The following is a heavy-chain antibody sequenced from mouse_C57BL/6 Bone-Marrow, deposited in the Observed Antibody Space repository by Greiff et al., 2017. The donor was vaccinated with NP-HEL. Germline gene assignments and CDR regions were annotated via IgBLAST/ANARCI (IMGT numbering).Heavy chain of an antibody. Sequence: VKLMESGGGLVQPGGSLKLSCAASGFTFSDYYMYWVRQTPEKRLEWVAYISNGGGSTYYPDTVKGRFTISRDNAKNTLYLQMSRLKSKDTAMYYCARRDYYSNYNAMDYWGQGTSVTVSS. J-gene: IGHJ4*01. CDR2: ISNGGGST. CDR1: GFTFSDYY. CDR3: ARRDYYSNYNAMDY. D-gene: IGHD2-5*01. V-gene: IGHV5-12*01.